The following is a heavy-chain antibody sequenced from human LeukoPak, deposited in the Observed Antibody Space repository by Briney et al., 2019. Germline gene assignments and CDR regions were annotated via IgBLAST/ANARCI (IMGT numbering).Heavy chain of an antibody. D-gene: IGHD6-13*01. J-gene: IGHJ3*02. CDR1: GSTFSSYW. CDR2: IKQDGSEK. CDR3: ASFIARYAFDI. Sequence: NPGGSLRLSCAASGSTFSSYWVSWVRQAPGKGLEWVANIKQDGSEKYYVDSVKGRFTISRDNAKNSLYLQMNSLRAEDTAVYYCASFIARYAFDIWGQGTMVTVSS. V-gene: IGHV3-7*01.